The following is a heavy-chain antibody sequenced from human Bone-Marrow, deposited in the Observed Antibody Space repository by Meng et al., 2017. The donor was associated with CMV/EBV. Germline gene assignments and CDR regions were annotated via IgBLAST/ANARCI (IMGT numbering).Heavy chain of an antibody. Sequence: GESLKISCAASGFTFSSYWMHWVRQAPGKGLVWLSRIYSDGISTRYADSVKGRFTISRDNTNNTLYLQMNGLRAEDTAVYYCAREPGRGAFDIWGQGTMVTVSS. CDR3: AREPGRGAFDI. CDR1: GFTFSSYW. V-gene: IGHV3-74*01. D-gene: IGHD3-10*01. J-gene: IGHJ3*02. CDR2: IYSDGIST.